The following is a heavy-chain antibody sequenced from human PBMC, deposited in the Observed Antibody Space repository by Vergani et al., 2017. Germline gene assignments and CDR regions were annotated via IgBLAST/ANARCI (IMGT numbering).Heavy chain of an antibody. CDR3: ARYATPDSSGWVGPYNWFDP. Sequence: QVQLRESGPGLVKPSETLSLTCTVSGGSISSYYWSWIRQPPGKGLEWIGYIYYSGSTNYNPALKSRVTISVDTSNNQFSLKLSSVTPADTAVYYCARYATPDSSGWVGPYNWFDPWGQGTLVTVSS. CDR2: IYYSGST. D-gene: IGHD6-19*01. CDR1: GGSISSYY. V-gene: IGHV4-59*01. J-gene: IGHJ5*02.